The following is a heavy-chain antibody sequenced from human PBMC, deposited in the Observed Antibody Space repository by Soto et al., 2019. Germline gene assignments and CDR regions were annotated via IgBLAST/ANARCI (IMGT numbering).Heavy chain of an antibody. V-gene: IGHV4-39*01. CDR1: GGSISSSSYY. CDR3: ASQSLSFPKIFDY. J-gene: IGHJ4*02. Sequence: SETLSLTCTVSGGSISSSSYYWGWIRQPPGKGLEWIGSIYYSGSTYYNPSLKSRVTISVDTSKNQFSLKLSSVTAADTAVYYCASQSLSFPKIFDYWGQGTLVTVSS. D-gene: IGHD3-16*02. CDR2: IYYSGST.